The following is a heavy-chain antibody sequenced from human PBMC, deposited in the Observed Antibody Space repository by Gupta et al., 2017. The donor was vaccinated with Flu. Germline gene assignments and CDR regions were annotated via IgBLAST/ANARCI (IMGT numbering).Heavy chain of an antibody. Sequence: SSYAMSWVRQATGKGLEWVSAISGSGGSTYYADSVKARFTNSRDNSKNTLYLQMNSMRAEDTAVEDCATEKNKIRIAGAGSNNGFDHWGQGTLVTVSS. CDR2: ISGSGGST. CDR3: ATEKNKIRIAGAGSNNGFDH. J-gene: IGHJ5*02. CDR1: SSYA. V-gene: IGHV3-23*01. D-gene: IGHD6-19*01.